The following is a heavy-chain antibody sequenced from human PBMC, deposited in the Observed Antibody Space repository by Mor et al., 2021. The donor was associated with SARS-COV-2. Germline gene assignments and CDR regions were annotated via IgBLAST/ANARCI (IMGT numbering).Heavy chain of an antibody. Sequence: VESVKGRFTISRDNAKNSLYLQMNSLRAEDTAVYYCARLVVTAIFDYWG. D-gene: IGHD2-21*02. V-gene: IGHV3-7*03. CDR3: ARLVVTAIFDY. J-gene: IGHJ4*01.